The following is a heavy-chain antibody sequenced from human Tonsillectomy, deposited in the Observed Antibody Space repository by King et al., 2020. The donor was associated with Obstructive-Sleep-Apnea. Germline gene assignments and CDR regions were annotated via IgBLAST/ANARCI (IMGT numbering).Heavy chain of an antibody. Sequence: TLKESGPTLVKPTQTLTLTCTFSGFSLSTSGVGVGWIRQPPGKALEWLALIYCDDDKRFIPSLKCRLTITKDTSKNQVVLTLTNMDPVDTATYYCAHRSVAGTFDYWGQGTLVTVSS. V-gene: IGHV2-5*02. CDR2: IYCDDDK. J-gene: IGHJ4*02. CDR1: GFSLSTSGVG. CDR3: AHRSVAGTFDY. D-gene: IGHD6-19*01.